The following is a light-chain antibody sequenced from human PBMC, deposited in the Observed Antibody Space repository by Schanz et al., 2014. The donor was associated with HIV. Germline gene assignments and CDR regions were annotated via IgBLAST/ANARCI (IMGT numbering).Light chain of an antibody. CDR2: DVS. CDR1: NSDVGAYNY. CDR3: CSLAASLTRV. V-gene: IGLV2-14*03. Sequence: QSALTQPASVSGSPGQSVTISCTGTNSDVGAYNYVSWYQQHPGKAPTLIIYDVSDRPSGVSNRFSGSKSGNTASLTISGLQAEDEADYFCCSLAASLTRVFGTGTKLTV. J-gene: IGLJ1*01.